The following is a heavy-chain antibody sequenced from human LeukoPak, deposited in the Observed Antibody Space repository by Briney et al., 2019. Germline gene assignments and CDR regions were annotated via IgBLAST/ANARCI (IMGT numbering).Heavy chain of an antibody. CDR1: GFTFDDYA. CDR2: ISWNSGSI. CDR3: AKDIGVGYYDSSGLEGYFDY. Sequence: GGSLRLSCAASGFTFDDYAMHWVRQAPGKGLEWVSGISWNSGSIGYADSVEGRFTISRDNAKNSLYLQMNSLRAEDTALYYCAKDIGVGYYDSSGLEGYFDYWGQGTLVTVSS. V-gene: IGHV3-9*01. D-gene: IGHD3-22*01. J-gene: IGHJ4*02.